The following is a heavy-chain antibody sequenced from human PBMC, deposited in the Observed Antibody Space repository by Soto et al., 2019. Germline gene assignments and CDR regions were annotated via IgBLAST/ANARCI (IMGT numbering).Heavy chain of an antibody. Sequence: SLTCTVSGGSISSGGYYWIWIRQHPGKGLACIGYIYYSGSTYYNPSLKSRVTISIDTPKNQFSLKLSSVTAADTAVYYCAKAQAWELLFDFWGQGTLVTVSS. V-gene: IGHV4-31*03. CDR3: AKAQAWELLFDF. D-gene: IGHD1-26*01. CDR2: IYYSGST. J-gene: IGHJ4*02. CDR1: GGSISSGGYY.